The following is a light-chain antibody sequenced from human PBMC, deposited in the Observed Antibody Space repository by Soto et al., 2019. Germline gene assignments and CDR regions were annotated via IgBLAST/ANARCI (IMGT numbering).Light chain of an antibody. CDR3: LQDHNYLT. J-gene: IGKJ3*01. CDR2: AAS. CDR1: RDIRNH. Sequence: AIQMTQSPASLSASVGDRVTITCRASRDIRNHLAWYQQKPGKAPKLMIYAASTLQNGVPSRFSGSGFGTDFTLSISTLQPEDVATYYCLQDHNYLTFGPGTKVDFK. V-gene: IGKV1-6*01.